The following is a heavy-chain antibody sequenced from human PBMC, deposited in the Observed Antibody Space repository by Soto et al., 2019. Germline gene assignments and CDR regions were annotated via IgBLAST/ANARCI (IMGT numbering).Heavy chain of an antibody. V-gene: IGHV3-30*18. D-gene: IGHD2-15*01. CDR3: AKDTFAYCSGGSCLYYYGMDV. J-gene: IGHJ6*02. Sequence: QVQLVESGGGVVQPGRSLRLSCAAPGFTFTTYGMHWVRQAPGKGLEWVAGISYDGRTKYYADSVKGRFTVSRDNSNNTVYLQLNSLRADDTAVYYCAKDTFAYCSGGSCLYYYGMDVWGQGTTVTVSS. CDR1: GFTFTTYG. CDR2: ISYDGRTK.